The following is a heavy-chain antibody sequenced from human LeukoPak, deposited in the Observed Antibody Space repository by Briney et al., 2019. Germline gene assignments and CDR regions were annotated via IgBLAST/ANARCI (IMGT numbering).Heavy chain of an antibody. CDR2: IYYSGST. D-gene: IGHD3-9*01. CDR3: ARVVLRYFDWLPQPHFDY. V-gene: IGHV4-59*01. Sequence: PSETLSLTCTVSGGSISSYHWSWIRQPPGKGLEWIGYIYYSGSTNYNPSLKSRVTISVDTSKNQFSLKLSSVTAADTAVYYCARVVLRYFDWLPQPHFDYWGQGTLVTVSS. J-gene: IGHJ4*02. CDR1: GGSISSYH.